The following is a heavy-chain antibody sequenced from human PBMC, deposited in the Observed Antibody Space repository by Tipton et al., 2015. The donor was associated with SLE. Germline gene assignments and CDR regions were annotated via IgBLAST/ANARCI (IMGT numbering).Heavy chain of an antibody. CDR1: GFTFSTYG. V-gene: IGHV3-7*03. CDR2: IKEDGSDK. CDR3: AKDPGLWEDWFDL. Sequence: SLRLSCAASGFTFSTYGTHWVRQAPGKGLEWVANIKEDGSDKYYLDSVKGRFTISRDNAKNSLWLQMNSLRAEDTAVYYCAKDPGLWEDWFDLWGQGTLVTVSS. J-gene: IGHJ5*02. D-gene: IGHD1-26*01.